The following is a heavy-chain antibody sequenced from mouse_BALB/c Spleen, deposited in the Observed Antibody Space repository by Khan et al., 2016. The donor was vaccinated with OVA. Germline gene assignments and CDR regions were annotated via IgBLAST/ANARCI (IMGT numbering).Heavy chain of an antibody. V-gene: IGHV1-69*02. CDR1: GYTFSSYW. Sequence: QVQLQQSGAELVKPGASVKLSCKASGYTFSSYWMHWVKQRPGQGLEWIGEIDPSDSHTNYNQKFKGKATLNVDKSSSTAYMHLSSLTSEDSAVYYCARSYYYVSSTWFAYWGQGTLVTVSA. CDR2: IDPSDSHT. CDR3: ARSYYYVSSTWFAY. D-gene: IGHD1-1*01. J-gene: IGHJ3*01.